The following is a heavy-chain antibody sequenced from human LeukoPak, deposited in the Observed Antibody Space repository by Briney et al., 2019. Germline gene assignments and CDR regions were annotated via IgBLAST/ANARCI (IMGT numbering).Heavy chain of an antibody. CDR2: IIPIFGTA. V-gene: IGHV1-69*05. CDR3: ARVQAASDAFDI. CDR1: GGTFSSYA. Sequence: ASVKVSCKASGGTFSSYAISWVRQAPGQGLEWMGGIIPIFGTANYAQKFQGGVTITTDESTSTAYMELSSLRSEDTAVYYCARVQAASDAFDIWGQGTMVTVSS. D-gene: IGHD6-25*01. J-gene: IGHJ3*02.